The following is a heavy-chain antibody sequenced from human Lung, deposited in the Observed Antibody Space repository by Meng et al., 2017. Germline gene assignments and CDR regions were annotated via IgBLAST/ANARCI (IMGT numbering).Heavy chain of an antibody. CDR3: ARDEDISAAGKLFGDY. CDR1: GYNFPDYH. D-gene: IGHD6-13*01. CDR2: INPKSGDT. Sequence: QVQLVQSGAEVKKPGAPVKCACKAYGYNFPDYHIHGVRRAPGQGLEWMGRINPKSGDTHYAQRFQGRVTMTGDTSISTAYMELSGLRSDDTAMYYCARDEDISAAGKLFGDYWGQGTLVTVSS. J-gene: IGHJ4*02. V-gene: IGHV1-2*06.